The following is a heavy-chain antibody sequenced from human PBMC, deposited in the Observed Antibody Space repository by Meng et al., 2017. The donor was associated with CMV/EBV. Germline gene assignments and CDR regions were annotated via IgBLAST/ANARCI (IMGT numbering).Heavy chain of an antibody. CDR1: GFTFSSYW. CDR2: IKQDGSEK. CDR3: ARDCSSTSCSPAFDY. D-gene: IGHD2-2*01. J-gene: IGHJ4*02. V-gene: IGHV3-7*01. Sequence: GESLKISCAASGFTFSSYWMSWVRQAPGKGLEWVANIKQDGSEKYYVDSVKGRFTISRDNAKNSLYLQMNSLRAEDTAVYYCARDCSSTSCSPAFDYWGQGTLVTLL.